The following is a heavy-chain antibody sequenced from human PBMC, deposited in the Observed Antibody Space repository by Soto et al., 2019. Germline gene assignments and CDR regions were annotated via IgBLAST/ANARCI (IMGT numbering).Heavy chain of an antibody. V-gene: IGHV3-48*04. Sequence: GSLRLSCAASGFTFSTYSMNWVRQAPGKGLEWVSYISSSSSTIFYTDSVKGRFTISRDNAKNSLYLQMNSLRAEDTAVYYCARLYSSSWSSLDYWGQGTLVTVSS. CDR3: ARLYSSSWSSLDY. D-gene: IGHD6-13*01. CDR2: ISSSSSTI. J-gene: IGHJ4*02. CDR1: GFTFSTYS.